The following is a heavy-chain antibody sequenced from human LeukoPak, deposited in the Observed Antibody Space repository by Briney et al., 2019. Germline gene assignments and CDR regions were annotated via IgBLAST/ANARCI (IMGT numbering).Heavy chain of an antibody. J-gene: IGHJ1*01. CDR3: ARDGCSSTSCYTYEYFQH. V-gene: IGHV4-39*07. Sequence: SETLSLTCTVSGGSISSSSYYWGWIRQPPGKGLEWIGSIYYSGSTNYNPSLKSRVTMSVDTSKNQFSLKLSSVTAADTAVYYCARDGCSSTSCYTYEYFQHWGQGTLVTVSS. CDR2: IYYSGST. CDR1: GGSISSSSYY. D-gene: IGHD2-2*02.